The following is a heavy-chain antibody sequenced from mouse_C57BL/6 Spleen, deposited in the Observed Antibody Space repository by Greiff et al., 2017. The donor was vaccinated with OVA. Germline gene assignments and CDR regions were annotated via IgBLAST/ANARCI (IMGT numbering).Heavy chain of an antibody. J-gene: IGHJ4*01. V-gene: IGHV1-81*01. Sequence: VQLQQSGAELARPGASVKLSCKASGYTFTSYGISWVKQRPGQGLEWIGEIYPRSGNTYYNEKFKGKATLTADKSSSTAYMELRSLTSEDSAVYFCARWGYDYDGYYAMDYWGQGTSVTVSS. CDR2: IYPRSGNT. CDR1: GYTFTSYG. CDR3: ARWGYDYDGYYAMDY. D-gene: IGHD2-4*01.